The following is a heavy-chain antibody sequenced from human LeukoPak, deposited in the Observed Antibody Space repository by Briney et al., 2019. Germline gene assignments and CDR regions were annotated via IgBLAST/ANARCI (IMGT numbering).Heavy chain of an antibody. CDR3: ARLRITMVRGVSLNWFDP. CDR2: INPNSGGT. Sequence: ASVKVSCKTSGYTFAGYYMHWVRQAPGQGLEWMGWINPNSGGTNYAQKFQGRVAMTRDTSISTAYMELSRLRSDDTAVYYCARLRITMVRGVSLNWFDPWGQGTLVTVSS. J-gene: IGHJ5*02. V-gene: IGHV1-2*02. CDR1: GYTFAGYY. D-gene: IGHD3-10*01.